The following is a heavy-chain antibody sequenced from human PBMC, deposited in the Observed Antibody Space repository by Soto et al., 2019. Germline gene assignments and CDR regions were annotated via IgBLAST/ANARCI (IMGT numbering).Heavy chain of an antibody. V-gene: IGHV1-18*01. CDR1: GYTFTSYY. Sequence: QVHLVQSGSEVKKPGASVNVSCTASGYTFTSYYISWVRQAPGQGIEWMGWISAYNGNTNYAQKNQGRVTMTTDTSTSTAYMELMILRYDDAAVYYCARDLPPVDSWGQGPMITVSS. J-gene: IGHJ4*02. CDR2: ISAYNGNT. CDR3: ARDLPPVDS.